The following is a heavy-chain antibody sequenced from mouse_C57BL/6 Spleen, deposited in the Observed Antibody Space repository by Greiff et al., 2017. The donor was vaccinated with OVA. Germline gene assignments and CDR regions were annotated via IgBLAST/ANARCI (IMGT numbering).Heavy chain of an antibody. D-gene: IGHD1-1*01. CDR2: IDPETGGT. CDR1: GYTFTDYE. Sequence: VKLVESGAELVRPGASVTLSCKASGYTFTDYEMHWVKQTPVHGLEWIGAIDPETGGTAYNQKFKGKAILTADKSSSTAYMELRSLTSEDSAVYYCTRRLRSPMDYWGQGTSVTVSS. V-gene: IGHV1-15*01. J-gene: IGHJ4*01. CDR3: TRRLRSPMDY.